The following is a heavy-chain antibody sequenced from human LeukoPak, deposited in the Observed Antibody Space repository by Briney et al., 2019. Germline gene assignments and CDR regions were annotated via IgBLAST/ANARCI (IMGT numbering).Heavy chain of an antibody. CDR3: AKGSYGSGTYGSFDY. CDR2: IRGTGDST. Sequence: PGGSLRLSCAASGFTFSNYAMRWVRQAPGKGLEWVSVIRGTGDSTYYADSVKGRFTISRDNSKNTLYLQMNSLRAEDTAVYYCAKGSYGSGTYGSFDYWGQGTLVTVSS. V-gene: IGHV3-23*01. CDR1: GFTFSNYA. J-gene: IGHJ4*02. D-gene: IGHD3-10*01.